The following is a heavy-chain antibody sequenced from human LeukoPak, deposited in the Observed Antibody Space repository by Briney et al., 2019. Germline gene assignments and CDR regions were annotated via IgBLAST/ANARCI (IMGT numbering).Heavy chain of an antibody. CDR2: ISISGGST. V-gene: IGHV3-23*01. D-gene: IGHD3-22*01. CDR1: GISISSYA. CDR3: AIMHGYYDGSGYWVQ. Sequence: GGSLRLSCAASGISISSYAMSWVRQAPGKGLEWVSGISISGGSTSYADSVKGRFTISRDNPRNTLYMETNSLRAEDTALYYCAIMHGYYDGSGYWVQWGQGTLVTVSS. J-gene: IGHJ1*01.